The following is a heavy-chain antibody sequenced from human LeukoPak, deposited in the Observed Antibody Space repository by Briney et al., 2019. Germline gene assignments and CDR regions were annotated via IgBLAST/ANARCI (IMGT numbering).Heavy chain of an antibody. Sequence: PSETLSLTCTVSGGSISSYYWSWIRQPPGKGLEWIGYIYYSGSTNYNPSLKSRVTISVDTSKNQFSLKLSSVTAADTAVHYCASVPDSGSARGAFDIWGQGTMVTVSS. D-gene: IGHD1-26*01. CDR1: GGSISSYY. V-gene: IGHV4-59*01. J-gene: IGHJ3*02. CDR2: IYYSGST. CDR3: ASVPDSGSARGAFDI.